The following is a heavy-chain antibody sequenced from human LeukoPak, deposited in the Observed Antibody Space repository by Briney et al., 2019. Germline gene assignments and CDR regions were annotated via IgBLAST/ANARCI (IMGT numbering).Heavy chain of an antibody. CDR1: GVSISSGGYY. Sequence: SGTLSLTCTVSGVSISSGGYYWSWIRQHPGKGLEWIGYIYYSGSTYYNPSLKSRVTISVDTSKNQFSLNLSSVTAADTAVFYCARHPTQNIDYWGQGTLVTVSS. CDR2: IYYSGST. D-gene: IGHD2/OR15-2a*01. V-gene: IGHV4-31*03. J-gene: IGHJ4*02. CDR3: ARHPTQNIDY.